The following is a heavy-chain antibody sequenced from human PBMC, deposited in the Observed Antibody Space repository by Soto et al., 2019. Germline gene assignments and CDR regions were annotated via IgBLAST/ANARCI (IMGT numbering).Heavy chain of an antibody. CDR3: ARVGTEHGMDV. J-gene: IGHJ6*02. CDR1: GFTVSSNY. CDR2: IYSGGST. D-gene: IGHD1-26*01. Sequence: GGSRRLSCAASGFTVSSNYMSWVRQAPGKGLEWVSVIYSGGSTYYADSVKGRFTISRDNSKNTLYLQMNSLRAEDTAVYYCARVGTEHGMDVWGQGTTVTVSS. V-gene: IGHV3-53*01.